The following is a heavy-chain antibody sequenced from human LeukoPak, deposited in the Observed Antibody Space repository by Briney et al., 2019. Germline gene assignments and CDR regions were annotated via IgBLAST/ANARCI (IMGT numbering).Heavy chain of an antibody. CDR2: IYPGDSDT. CDR3: ARHVGGEKYYYGSGSYYHYYYYYMDV. J-gene: IGHJ6*03. Sequence: GESLKISCQGSGYSFTSYWIGWVRQMPGKGLEWMGIIYPGDSDTRYSPSFQGQVTISADKSISTAYLQWSSLKASDTAMYYCARHVGGEKYYYGSGSYYHYYYYYMDVWGKGTTVTVSS. CDR1: GYSFTSYW. D-gene: IGHD3-10*01. V-gene: IGHV5-51*01.